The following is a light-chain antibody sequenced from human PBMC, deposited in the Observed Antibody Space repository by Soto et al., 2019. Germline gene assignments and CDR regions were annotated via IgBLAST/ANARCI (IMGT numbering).Light chain of an antibody. J-gene: IGLJ1*01. V-gene: IGLV2-23*02. Sequence: QSALTQPASVSGSPGQSITISCSGTSGDVGKFNLVSWYQHHPGRAPKLIIYDVTQWPSGASPRFSGSKSGNTASLTIFGLQADDEADYYCSSYAGGNTFYVFGTGTKLTAL. CDR3: SSYAGGNTFYV. CDR2: DVT. CDR1: SGDVGKFNL.